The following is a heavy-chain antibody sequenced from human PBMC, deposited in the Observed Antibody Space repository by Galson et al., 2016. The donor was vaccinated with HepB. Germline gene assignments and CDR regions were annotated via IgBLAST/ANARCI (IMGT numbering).Heavy chain of an antibody. D-gene: IGHD2-21*02. Sequence: CAISGDSVSRDSAAWNWIRQSPSRGLEWLGRTYYRSKWYNDYAVSVKSRITINPDTSKNQFSLQLNSVIPEDTAVYYCARESTAILAFDIWGQGTMVTVSS. CDR2: TYYRSKWYN. CDR3: ARESTAILAFDI. J-gene: IGHJ3*02. CDR1: GDSVSRDSAA. V-gene: IGHV6-1*01.